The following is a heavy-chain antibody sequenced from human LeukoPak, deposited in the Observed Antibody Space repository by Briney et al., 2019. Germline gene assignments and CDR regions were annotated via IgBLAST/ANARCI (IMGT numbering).Heavy chain of an antibody. J-gene: IGHJ4*02. CDR2: ICGIGGGT. V-gene: IGHV3-23*01. CDR3: AKGGKWDVTPFDY. D-gene: IGHD1-26*01. Sequence: VGCLRLSCAASGVTFSGDSMNWVCEAPREGLEWGSHICGIGGGTYSAHSVKGGFTISRDNAKNPLYLQVNSLRAEDTAVYYCAKGGKWDVTPFDYWGQGTLVSVSS. CDR1: GVTFSGDS.